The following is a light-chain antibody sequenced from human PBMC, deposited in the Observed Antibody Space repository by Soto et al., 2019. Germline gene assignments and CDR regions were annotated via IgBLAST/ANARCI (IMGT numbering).Light chain of an antibody. CDR1: QSVRIY. J-gene: IGKJ4*01. CDR2: DAS. Sequence: EIVLTQSPATLSLSPGERATLSCRASQSVRIYLAWYQQKPGQAPRLLIYDASNRATGIPARFSGSGSGTDFILTISSLEPEDFAVYYCQQRSNWLTFGGGTKVDIK. CDR3: QQRSNWLT. V-gene: IGKV3-11*01.